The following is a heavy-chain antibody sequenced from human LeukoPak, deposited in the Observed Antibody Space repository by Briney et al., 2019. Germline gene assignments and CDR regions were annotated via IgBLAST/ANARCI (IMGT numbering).Heavy chain of an antibody. Sequence: GGSLRLSCAASGFTVSSNYMSWVRQAPGKGLEWVSIIYTDDTTYYTDPVKGRFTISRDNSKNTLYLQMNNLRGDDTGVYYCASGTYLVAWGQGTLVTVSS. J-gene: IGHJ5*02. CDR1: GFTVSSNY. CDR2: IYTDDTT. V-gene: IGHV3-53*01. CDR3: ASGTYLVA. D-gene: IGHD1-26*01.